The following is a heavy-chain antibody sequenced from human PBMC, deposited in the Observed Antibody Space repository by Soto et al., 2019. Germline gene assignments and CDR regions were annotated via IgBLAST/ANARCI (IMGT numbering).Heavy chain of an antibody. CDR2: INAGNGNT. CDR3: ARVPRLVVAATTIYYYDGMDF. V-gene: IGHV1-3*01. J-gene: IGHJ6*02. Sequence: ASVKVSCKASGYTFTSYAIHWVRQAPGQRLEWMGWINAGNGNTKYSQKFQGRVTITRDTSASTAYVELSSLRSEDTAVYYCARVPRLVVAATTIYYYDGMDFWGQGTTVTVSS. D-gene: IGHD2-15*01. CDR1: GYTFTSYA.